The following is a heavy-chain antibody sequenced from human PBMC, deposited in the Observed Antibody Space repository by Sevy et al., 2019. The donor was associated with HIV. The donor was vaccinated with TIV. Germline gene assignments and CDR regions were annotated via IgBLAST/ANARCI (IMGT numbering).Heavy chain of an antibody. CDR3: ARGRPSIPYCSSTSCYLDY. CDR1: GGSFSGYY. CDR2: INHSGST. V-gene: IGHV4-34*01. Sequence: SETLSLTCAVYGGSFSGYYWSWIRQPPRKGLERIGEINHSGSTNYNPSLKSRVTISIDTSKNQFSLKLSSVTAADTAVYYCARGRPSIPYCSSTSCYLDYWGQGTLVTVSS. J-gene: IGHJ4*02. D-gene: IGHD2-2*01.